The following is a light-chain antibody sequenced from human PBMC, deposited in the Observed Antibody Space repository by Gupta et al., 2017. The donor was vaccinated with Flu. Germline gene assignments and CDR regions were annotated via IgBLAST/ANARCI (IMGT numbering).Light chain of an antibody. CDR1: QPVSSY. V-gene: IGKV3-20*01. J-gene: IGKJ5*01. Sequence: ERVLTQSSGSLSLSPADRPTLSCRASQPVSSYLAWYQQKPGQAPRLLIYGASNRATGVPDRFSGSGSVTDFTLTISRLEPEDFAVYFCQQSGTSPLITFGQGTRLEIK. CDR2: GAS. CDR3: QQSGTSPLIT.